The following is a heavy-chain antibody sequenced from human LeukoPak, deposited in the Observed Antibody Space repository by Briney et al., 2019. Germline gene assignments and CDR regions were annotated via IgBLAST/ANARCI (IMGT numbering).Heavy chain of an antibody. D-gene: IGHD4-17*01. CDR2: IWYDGTNK. V-gene: IGHV3-33*01. J-gene: IGHJ3*02. Sequence: GRSLRLSCAASGFTFSSYGMHWVRQAPGKGLEWVAVIWYDGTNKNYADSVKGRFTISRDNSKNTLFLLMNSLRAEDTAVYYCARDNDGDSFDAFDIWGQGTMVTVSS. CDR3: ARDNDGDSFDAFDI. CDR1: GFTFSSYG.